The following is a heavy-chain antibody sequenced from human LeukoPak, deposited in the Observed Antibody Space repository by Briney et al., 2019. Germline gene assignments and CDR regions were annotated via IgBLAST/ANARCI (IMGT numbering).Heavy chain of an antibody. V-gene: IGHV3-33*01. Sequence: GRSLRLSCAASGFTFSSYGMHWVRQAPGKGLEWVAVIWYDGSNKYYADSVKGRFTISRDNSKNTLYLQMNSLRSEDTAVYYCARALPLLRGTAMATGRDWFDPWGQGTLVTVSS. CDR1: GFTFSSYG. D-gene: IGHD5-18*01. J-gene: IGHJ5*02. CDR3: ARALPLLRGTAMATGRDWFDP. CDR2: IWYDGSNK.